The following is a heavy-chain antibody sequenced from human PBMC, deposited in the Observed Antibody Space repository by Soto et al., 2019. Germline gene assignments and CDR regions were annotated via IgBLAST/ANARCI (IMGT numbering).Heavy chain of an antibody. V-gene: IGHV4-59*01. CDR3: AKYRRTQAEGFTLDY. CDR2: IYYTGST. CDR1: GDSINNYY. D-gene: IGHD2-2*01. J-gene: IGHJ4*02. Sequence: SETLSLTCTVSGDSINNYYWSWIRQPPGKTLEWIGYIYYTGSTTYNPSLESRVTMSVDTSKNQFSLRLSSVNAADTAVYYCAKYRRTQAEGFTLDYWGRGTLVTVSS.